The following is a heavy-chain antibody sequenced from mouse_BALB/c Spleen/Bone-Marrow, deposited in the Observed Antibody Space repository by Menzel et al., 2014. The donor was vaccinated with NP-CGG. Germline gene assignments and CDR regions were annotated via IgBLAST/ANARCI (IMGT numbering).Heavy chain of an antibody. D-gene: IGHD1-1*01. V-gene: IGHV1-82*01. J-gene: IGHJ4*01. CDR1: GYEFSDSW. CDR2: IYPGDGDS. Sequence: QVQLQQSGPELVRPGASVKISCKASGYEFSDSWMNWVKQRPGQGLEWIGRIYPGDGDSIYNGKFKGKATLTSDKFSSTAYMQLSSLTSVDSAVYFCASSLSVVTPMDYWGQGTSVTVSS. CDR3: ASSLSVVTPMDY.